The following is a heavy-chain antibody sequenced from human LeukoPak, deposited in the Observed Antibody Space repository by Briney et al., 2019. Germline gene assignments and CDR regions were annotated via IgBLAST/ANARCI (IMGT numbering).Heavy chain of an antibody. CDR3: ARAPALIAAAGRGWFDP. V-gene: IGHV4-31*03. Sequence: SETLSLTCTVSGGSISSGGYYWNWIRQHPGKGLEWIGYIYYSGSTNYNPSLKSRVTISVDTSKNQFSLKLSSVTAADTAVYYCARAPALIAAAGRGWFDPWGQGTLVTVSS. D-gene: IGHD6-13*01. CDR2: IYYSGST. J-gene: IGHJ5*02. CDR1: GGSISSGGYY.